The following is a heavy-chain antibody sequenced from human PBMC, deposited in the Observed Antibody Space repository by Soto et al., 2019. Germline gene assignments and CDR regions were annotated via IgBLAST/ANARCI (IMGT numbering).Heavy chain of an antibody. V-gene: IGHV3-23*01. CDR2: ISNSGGST. CDR1: GFALSVYA. CDR3: AKHKYSSSWYYFDY. Sequence: PGGSLRLSCAASGFALSVYAMTWVRQAPGKGLEWVSTISNSGGSTYYADSVKGRFTISRDNSKNTLYQQMNSLRAEDTAVYYCAKHKYSSSWYYFDYWGQGTLVTVSS. D-gene: IGHD6-13*01. J-gene: IGHJ4*02.